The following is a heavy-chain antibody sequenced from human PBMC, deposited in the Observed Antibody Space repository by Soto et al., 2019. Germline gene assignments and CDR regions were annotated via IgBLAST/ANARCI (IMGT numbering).Heavy chain of an antibody. CDR3: ARDPIGPGIFDY. V-gene: IGHV3-30-3*01. D-gene: IGHD1-26*01. Sequence: PGGSLRLSCAASGFTFISYTMHWVRQAPGKGLEWVAVILYDGSNKNYADSVKGRFTISRDNTKNTMYLQMNSLRAEDTAVYYCARDPIGPGIFDYWGQGTLVTVSS. CDR1: GFTFISYT. J-gene: IGHJ4*02. CDR2: ILYDGSNK.